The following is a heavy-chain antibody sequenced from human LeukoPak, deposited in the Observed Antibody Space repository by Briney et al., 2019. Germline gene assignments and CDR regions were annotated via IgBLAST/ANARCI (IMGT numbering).Heavy chain of an antibody. D-gene: IGHD3-3*01. CDR2: INTNTGNP. V-gene: IGHV7-4-1*02. CDR3: ARELPYYDFWSGYHPNWFDP. J-gene: IGHJ5*02. CDR1: GYTFTSYA. Sequence: GASVKVSCKASGYTFTSYAMNWVRQAPGQGLEWMGWINTNTGNPTYAQGFTGRFVFSLDTSVSTAYLQISSLKAEDTAVYYCARELPYYDFWSGYHPNWFDPWGQGTLVTVSS.